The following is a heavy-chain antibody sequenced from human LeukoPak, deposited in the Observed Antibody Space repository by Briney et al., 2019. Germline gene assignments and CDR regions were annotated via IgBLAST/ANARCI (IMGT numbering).Heavy chain of an antibody. CDR1: GYTFTNHH. V-gene: IGHV1-18*04. D-gene: IGHD3-16*01. CDR2: ISTYNGNT. Sequence: ASVKVSCKASGYTFTNHHIYWVRQAPGQGLEWMGWISTYNGNTNYAQNLQGRVTMTTDTSTSTAYMELRSLRSDDTAVYYCARVRESLGSNWFDPWGQGTLVTVSS. J-gene: IGHJ5*02. CDR3: ARVRESLGSNWFDP.